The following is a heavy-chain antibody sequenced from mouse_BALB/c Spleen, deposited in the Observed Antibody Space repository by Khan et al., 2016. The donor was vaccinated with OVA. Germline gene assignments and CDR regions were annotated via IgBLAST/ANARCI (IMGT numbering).Heavy chain of an antibody. Sequence: VQLQQSGAELARPGASVKMSCKASGYTFTNYTIHWVKQRPGQGLEWIGYINPSSGYTNYNQNYNDKATLTTDRSSSTAYMQLSCLPSDDSAVYYCVRIPIPPYHFDYWGQGTTLTVSS. CDR1: GYTFTNYT. CDR3: VRIPIPPYHFDY. V-gene: IGHV1-4*01. J-gene: IGHJ2*01. CDR2: INPSSGYT.